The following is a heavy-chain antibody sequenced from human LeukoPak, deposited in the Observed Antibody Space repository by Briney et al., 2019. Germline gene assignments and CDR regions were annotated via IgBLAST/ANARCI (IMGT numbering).Heavy chain of an antibody. CDR2: ISSSSSCI. D-gene: IGHD3-22*01. J-gene: IGHJ4*02. V-gene: IGHV3-21*01. CDR3: ARDLVIVVGRDY. CDR1: GFTFSSYS. Sequence: GGSLRLSCAASGFTFSSYSMNWVRQAPGKGLEWVSSISSSSSCIYYADSVKGRFTISRDNAKNSLYLQMNSLRAEDTAVYYCARDLVIVVGRDYWGQGTLVTVSS.